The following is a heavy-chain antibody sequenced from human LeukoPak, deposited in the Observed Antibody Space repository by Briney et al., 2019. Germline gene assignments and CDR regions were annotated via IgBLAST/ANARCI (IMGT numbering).Heavy chain of an antibody. CDR3: ARDRPNYYGSDGHYYRRDGDY. D-gene: IGHD3-22*01. CDR2: ITSRGEST. V-gene: IGHV3-23*01. Sequence: PGGSLRLSCAASGFTFSIYAMSWVRQAPGKGLQWVSSITSRGESTWYVDSVKGLFTITRDNSENTLYLQMHSLRAEDTAVYYCARDRPNYYGSDGHYYRRDGDYWGRGTLVSVSS. CDR1: GFTFSIYA. J-gene: IGHJ4*02.